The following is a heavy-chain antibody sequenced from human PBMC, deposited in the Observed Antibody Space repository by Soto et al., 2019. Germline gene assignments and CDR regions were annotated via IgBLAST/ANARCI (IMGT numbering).Heavy chain of an antibody. Sequence: SETLSLTCTVSGGSISSGDYYWSWIRQPPGKGLEWIGYIYYSGSTYYNQSLKSRVTISVDTSKNQFSLKLSSVTAADTAVYYCARVAAAGQAIDYWGQGTLVTVSS. CDR1: GGSISSGDYY. D-gene: IGHD6-13*01. V-gene: IGHV4-30-4*01. CDR3: ARVAAAGQAIDY. CDR2: IYYSGST. J-gene: IGHJ4*02.